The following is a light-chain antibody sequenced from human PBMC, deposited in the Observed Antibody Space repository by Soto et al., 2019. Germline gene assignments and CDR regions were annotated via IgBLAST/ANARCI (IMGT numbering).Light chain of an antibody. CDR3: QQDYSYPCT. V-gene: IGKV1-8*01. Sequence: AIRMTQSPSSFSASTGDRVTITCRASQGIPSYFAWYQQQPGKAPKLLIYAASTLQSGVPSRFRGSGSRSASTLTITCLPSEVFGTYSWQQDYSYPCTFGPGTKVDIK. J-gene: IGKJ3*01. CDR2: AAS. CDR1: QGIPSY.